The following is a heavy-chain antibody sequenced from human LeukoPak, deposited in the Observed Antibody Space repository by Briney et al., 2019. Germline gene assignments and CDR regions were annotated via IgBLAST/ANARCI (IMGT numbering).Heavy chain of an antibody. CDR3: ASDDAGY. CDR1: GGTFSSYA. J-gene: IGHJ4*02. V-gene: IGHV1-8*02. D-gene: IGHD1-1*01. Sequence: ASVKVSCKASGGTFSSYAINWVRQATGQGLEWMGWTNPNSGNTGYAQKFQGRVTMTRNTSISTAYMELSSLRSEDTAVYYCASDDAGYWGQGTLVTVSS. CDR2: TNPNSGNT.